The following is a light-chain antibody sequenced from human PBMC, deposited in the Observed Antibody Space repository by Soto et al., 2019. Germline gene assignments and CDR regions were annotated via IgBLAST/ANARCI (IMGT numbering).Light chain of an antibody. J-gene: IGLJ2*01. CDR2: EVS. Sequence: QSALTQPASVSGSPGQSITISCTGTSSDVGASKYVSWYQQHPGKAPRLMIYEVSNRPSGVSNRFSGSKSGNTASLTISGLQAEDEADYYCSSYTNTITVLFGGGTKPTVL. CDR3: SSYTNTITVL. CDR1: SSDVGASKY. V-gene: IGLV2-14*01.